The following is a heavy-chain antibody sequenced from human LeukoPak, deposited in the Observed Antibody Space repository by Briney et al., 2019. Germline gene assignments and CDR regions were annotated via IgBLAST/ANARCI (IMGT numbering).Heavy chain of an antibody. CDR3: SGRDSSRSPRAY. D-gene: IGHD2-2*01. V-gene: IGHV3-7*01. CDR2: IKPDGSEK. Sequence: GGSLRLSCAASGLTFTDFWMNWVRQAPGRGLEWEANIKPDGSEKYYVDSVKGRFAISRDNAKNEVYLEMNSLRAEDTGVYYCSGRDSSRSPRAYWGQGTLVSVSS. J-gene: IGHJ4*02. CDR1: GLTFTDFW.